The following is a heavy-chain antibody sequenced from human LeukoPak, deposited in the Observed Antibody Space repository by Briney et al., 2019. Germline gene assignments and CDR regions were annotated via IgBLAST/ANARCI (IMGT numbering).Heavy chain of an antibody. CDR3: ARGKHLGYCSSTSCPNWFDP. D-gene: IGHD2-2*01. CDR2: ISYDGSNK. Sequence: SGGSLRLSCAASGFTFSSYTMHWVRQAPGKGLKWVAAISYDGSNKYYADSVKGRFTISRDNSKNTLYLQMNSLRAEDTAVYYCARGKHLGYCSSTSCPNWFDPWGQGTLVTVSS. V-gene: IGHV3-30-3*01. J-gene: IGHJ5*02. CDR1: GFTFSSYT.